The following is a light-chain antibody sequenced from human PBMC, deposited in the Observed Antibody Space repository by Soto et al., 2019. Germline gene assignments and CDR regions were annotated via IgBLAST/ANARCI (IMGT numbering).Light chain of an antibody. CDR2: EVI. CDR1: NSDVNY. J-gene: IGLJ1*01. CDR3: SSSTSSNTFV. Sequence: QSVLTQPASVSGAPGQSITISCTGTNSDVNYVSWHQQHPGKAPKLMIYEVINRSSGVSTRFSGSKSGNTASLTISGLQAEDEADYYRSSSTSSNTFVFGTGTKVTVL. V-gene: IGLV2-14*01.